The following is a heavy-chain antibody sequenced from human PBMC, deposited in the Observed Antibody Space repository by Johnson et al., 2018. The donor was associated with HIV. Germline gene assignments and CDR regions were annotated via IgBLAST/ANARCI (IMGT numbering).Heavy chain of an antibody. CDR2: ITGSGGNT. CDR1: GFAFSNYA. Sequence: VQLVESGGGLVQPGGSLRLSCAASGFAFSNYAMTWVRQAPGKGLEWVSSITGSGGNTYDADSVKGRFTISRDNSKNTLYLQMNNLRAEDTGVYYCTTEGDAFDIWGQGTMVTVSS. CDR3: TTEGDAFDI. J-gene: IGHJ3*02. V-gene: IGHV3-23*04.